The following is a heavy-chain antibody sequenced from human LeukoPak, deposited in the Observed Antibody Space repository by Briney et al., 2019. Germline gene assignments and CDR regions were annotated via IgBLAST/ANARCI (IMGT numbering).Heavy chain of an antibody. CDR1: GGSISSYY. D-gene: IGHD3-3*01. J-gene: IGHJ4*02. Sequence: PSETLSLTCTVSGGSISSYYWSWIRQPPGKGLEWIGYIYYSGSTNYNPSLKSRVTISVDTSKNQFSLKLSSVTAADTAVYYSARGSIFGVVIGEIDYWGQGTLVTVSS. CDR2: IYYSGST. V-gene: IGHV4-59*01. CDR3: ARGSIFGVVIGEIDY.